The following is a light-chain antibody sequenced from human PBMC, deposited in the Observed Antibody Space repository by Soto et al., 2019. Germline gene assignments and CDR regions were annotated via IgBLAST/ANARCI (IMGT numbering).Light chain of an antibody. J-gene: IGKJ4*01. CDR3: QKYDGVPLT. CDR1: QGIANS. Sequence: DIQMTQSPSSLSASVGDRVTITCRASQGIANSLAWYQQRTGKVPKLLIYGASTLQSGVASRFSGSGSGTDFTLTISSLQPEDVATYYCQKYDGVPLTFGGGTKVQIK. V-gene: IGKV1-27*01. CDR2: GAS.